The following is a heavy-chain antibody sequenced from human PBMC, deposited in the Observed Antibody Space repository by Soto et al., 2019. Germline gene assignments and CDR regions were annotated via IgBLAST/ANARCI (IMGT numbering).Heavy chain of an antibody. D-gene: IGHD3-10*01. CDR2: INHSGSS. J-gene: IGHJ6*02. V-gene: IGHV4-34*01. CDR3: ARGEITLLGGMDV. Sequence: SETLSLTCTVSGGSFRGYYWGWVRQPPGKGLEWIGEINHSGSSNYHPSLKSRVTISVATSKNQFSLAVNSVTPADTAVYYCARGEITLLGGMDVWGQGTTVTVSS. CDR1: GGSFRGYY.